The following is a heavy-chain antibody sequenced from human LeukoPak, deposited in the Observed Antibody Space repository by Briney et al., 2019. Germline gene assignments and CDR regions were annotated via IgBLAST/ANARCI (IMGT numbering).Heavy chain of an antibody. V-gene: IGHV4-39*07. CDR2: IYYSGST. J-gene: IGHJ6*03. CDR3: ARAQSPNGSPGGYYMDV. Sequence: SETLSLTCPVSGGSITSSNYFWGWIRQSPGKGLEWIGSIYYSGSTYYNPSLKSRVTISVETSKIQFSLKLSSVTAADSAVYYCARAQSPNGSPGGYYMDVWGKGTTVTVSS. D-gene: IGHD3-10*01. CDR1: GGSITSSNYF.